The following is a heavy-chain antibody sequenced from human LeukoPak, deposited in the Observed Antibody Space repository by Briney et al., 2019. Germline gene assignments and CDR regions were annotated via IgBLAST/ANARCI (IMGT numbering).Heavy chain of an antibody. CDR3: ARQRVPAVARVAFDI. V-gene: IGHV3-21*06. CDR2: ISSSSSYI. D-gene: IGHD2-2*01. J-gene: IGHJ3*02. Sequence: GGSLRLSGAASGFTFSSYAMSWVRQAPGKGLEWVSSISSSSSYIYYADSVKGRFTISRDNAKNSLYLQMNSLRAEDTAVYYCARQRVPAVARVAFDIWGQGTMVTVSS. CDR1: GFTFSSYA.